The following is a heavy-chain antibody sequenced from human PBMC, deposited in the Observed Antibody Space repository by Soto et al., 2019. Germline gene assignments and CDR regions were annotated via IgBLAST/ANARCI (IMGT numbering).Heavy chain of an antibody. CDR1: GFTFSSYG. V-gene: IGHV3-30*18. CDR3: AKDRKYHLLWYAFDY. D-gene: IGHD2-2*01. J-gene: IGHJ4*02. Sequence: VQLVESGGGVVQPGRSLRLSCAASGFTFSSYGMHWVRQAPGKGLEWLAVISYDGSNKYYADSVKGRFTISRDNSKNTLYVQMTSVGAEDTAVYYCAKDRKYHLLWYAFDYWGQGTLVTVSS. CDR2: ISYDGSNK.